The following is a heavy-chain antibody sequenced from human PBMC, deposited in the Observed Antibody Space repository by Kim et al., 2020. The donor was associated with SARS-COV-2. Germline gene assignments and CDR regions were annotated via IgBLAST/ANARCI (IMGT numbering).Heavy chain of an antibody. J-gene: IGHJ3*02. CDR2: IYHSGST. V-gene: IGHV4-4*02. CDR3: ARDPRITIFGVVIRGDAFDI. Sequence: SETLSLTCAVSGGSISSSNWWSWVRQPPGKGLEWIGEIYHSGSTNYNPSLKSRVTISVDKSKNQFSLKLSSVTAADTAVYYCARDPRITIFGVVIRGDAFDIWGQGTMVIVSS. D-gene: IGHD3-3*01. CDR1: GGSISSSNW.